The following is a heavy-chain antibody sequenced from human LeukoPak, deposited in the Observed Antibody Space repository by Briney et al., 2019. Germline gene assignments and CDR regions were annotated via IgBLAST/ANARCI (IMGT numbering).Heavy chain of an antibody. CDR3: ARDRIAAAGPPPGGMDV. Sequence: ASVKVSCKASGYTFTSYDINWVRQATGQGLEWMGWMNPNSGNTGYAQKFQGRVTITRNTSISTAYMELSSLRSEDTAVYYCARDRIAAAGPPPGGMDVWGKGTTVTISS. V-gene: IGHV1-8*03. J-gene: IGHJ6*03. CDR1: GYTFTSYD. D-gene: IGHD6-13*01. CDR2: MNPNSGNT.